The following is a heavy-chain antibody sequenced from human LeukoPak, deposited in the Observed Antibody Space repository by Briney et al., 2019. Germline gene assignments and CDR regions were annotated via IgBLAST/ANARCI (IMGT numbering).Heavy chain of an antibody. CDR1: GFTVSNNY. CDR2: IYSGGST. J-gene: IGHJ4*02. Sequence: GGSLGLSCAASGFTVSNNYMTWVRQAPGKGLEWVSVIYSGGSTYYADSVKGRFTISRDNSKNTLYLQMNSLRAEDTAVYYCARGISSRYFDYWGQGTLVTVSS. V-gene: IGHV3-53*01. D-gene: IGHD2-15*01. CDR3: ARGISSRYFDY.